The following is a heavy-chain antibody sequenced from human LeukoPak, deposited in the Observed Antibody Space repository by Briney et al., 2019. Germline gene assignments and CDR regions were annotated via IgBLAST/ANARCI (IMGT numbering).Heavy chain of an antibody. CDR3: ARQKFAELGGGYCLDY. V-gene: IGHV3-64*01. Sequence: GGSLRLSCAASGFTFSSYAMHWVRQAPGKGLEYVSAISSNGGSTYYANSVKGRFTISRDNSKNTLYLQMGSLRAEDMAVYYCARQKFAELGGGYCLDYWGQGTLVTVSS. D-gene: IGHD2-21*01. J-gene: IGHJ4*02. CDR1: GFTFSSYA. CDR2: ISSNGGST.